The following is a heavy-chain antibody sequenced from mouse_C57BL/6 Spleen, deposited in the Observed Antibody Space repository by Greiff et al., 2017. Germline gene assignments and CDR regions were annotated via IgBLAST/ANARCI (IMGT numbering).Heavy chain of an antibody. Sequence: VQLKESGGGLVKPGGSLKLSCAASGFTFSDYGMHWVRQAPEKGLAWVAYISRDNSTTYYASTFKGRFTITRDNASNTPFLQITSLRSEDTAVYYCATVDGYEIMDGWGQGTAVTVSS. V-gene: IGHV5-17*01. CDR1: GFTFSDYG. CDR3: ATVDGYEIMDG. D-gene: IGHD2-2*01. CDR2: ISRDNSTT. J-gene: IGHJ4*01.